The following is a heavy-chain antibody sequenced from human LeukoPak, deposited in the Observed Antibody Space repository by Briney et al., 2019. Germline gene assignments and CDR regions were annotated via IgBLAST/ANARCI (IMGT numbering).Heavy chain of an antibody. CDR3: ARGMTTVTTPLYYYYGMDV. CDR1: GYTFTSYG. D-gene: IGHD4-17*01. J-gene: IGHJ6*02. CDR2: ISAYNGNT. Sequence: ASVKVSCKASGYTFTSYGISWVRQAPGQGLEWMGWISAYNGNTSYAQKLQGRVTMTTDTSTSTAYMELRSLRSDDTAVYYCARGMTTVTTPLYYYYGMDVWGQGTTVTVSS. V-gene: IGHV1-18*01.